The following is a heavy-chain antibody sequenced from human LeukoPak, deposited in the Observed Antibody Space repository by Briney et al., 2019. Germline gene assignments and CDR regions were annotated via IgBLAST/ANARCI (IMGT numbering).Heavy chain of an antibody. CDR1: GGSFSGYY. J-gene: IGHJ4*02. CDR2: INHSGST. Sequence: SDTLSLTCAVYGGSFSGYYWSWIRQPPGKGLEWIGEINHSGSTNYNPSLKSRVTISVDTSKNQFSLKLTSVTAADTAVYYCARSHMVRGSPPGYWGQGTLVTVSS. CDR3: ARSHMVRGSPPGY. V-gene: IGHV4-34*01. D-gene: IGHD3-10*01.